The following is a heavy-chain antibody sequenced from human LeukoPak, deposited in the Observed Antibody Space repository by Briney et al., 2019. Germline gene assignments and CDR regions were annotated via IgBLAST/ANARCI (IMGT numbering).Heavy chain of an antibody. CDR1: GFTFSSYS. CDR3: ARALTSTDSV. Sequence: KAGGSLRLSCAASGFTFSSYSMNWVRQAPGKGLEWVSSISSSSSYIYYADSVKGRFTISRDNAKNSLYLQMNSLRAEDTAVYYCARALTSTDSVWGQGTTVTVSS. V-gene: IGHV3-21*01. J-gene: IGHJ6*02. D-gene: IGHD3-22*01. CDR2: ISSSSSYI.